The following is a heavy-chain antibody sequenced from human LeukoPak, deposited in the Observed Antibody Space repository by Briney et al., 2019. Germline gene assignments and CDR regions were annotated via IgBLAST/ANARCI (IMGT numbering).Heavy chain of an antibody. CDR1: GYTFTGYY. CDR2: NNPNSGGT. V-gene: IGHV1-2*02. D-gene: IGHD6-19*01. J-gene: IGHJ4*02. Sequence: ASVKVSCKASGYTFTGYYMHWVRQAPGQGLEWMGWNNPNSGGTNYAQKFQGRVTMTRDTSISTAYMELSRLRSDDTAVYYCAREKGGQWLVGWELRGGMDFDYWGQGTLVTVSS. CDR3: AREKGGQWLVGWELRGGMDFDY.